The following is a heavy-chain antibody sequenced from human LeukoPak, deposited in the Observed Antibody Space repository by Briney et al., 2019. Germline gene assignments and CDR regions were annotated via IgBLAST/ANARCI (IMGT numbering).Heavy chain of an antibody. D-gene: IGHD3-3*01. J-gene: IGHJ4*02. V-gene: IGHV3-21*01. CDR2: ISSSSSYI. CDR3: ARDRRPRIYDY. CDR1: GFTLSSYS. Sequence: GGSLRLSCAASGFTLSSYSMNWVRQAPGKGLEWVSSISSSSSYIYYADSVKGRFTISRDNAKNSLYLQMNSLRAEDTAVYYCARDRRPRIYDYWGQGTLVTVSS.